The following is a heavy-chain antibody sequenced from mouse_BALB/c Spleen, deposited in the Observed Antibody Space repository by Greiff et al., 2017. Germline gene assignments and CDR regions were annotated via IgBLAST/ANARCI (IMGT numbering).Heavy chain of an antibody. CDR2: INPSNGGT. D-gene: IGHD1-1*01. Sequence: VQLQQPGAELVKPGASVKLSCKASGYTFTSYYMYWVKQRPGQGLEWIGGINPSNGGTNFNEKFKSKATLTVDKSSSTAYMQLSSLTSEDSAVYYCARSYGSSYYAMDYWGQGTSVTVSS. CDR3: ARSYGSSYYAMDY. V-gene: IGHV1S81*02. CDR1: GYTFTSYY. J-gene: IGHJ4*01.